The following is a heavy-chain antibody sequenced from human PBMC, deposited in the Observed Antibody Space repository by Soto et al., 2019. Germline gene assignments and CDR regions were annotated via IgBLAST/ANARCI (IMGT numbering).Heavy chain of an antibody. CDR3: ARDQYCSGGSCYPLV. J-gene: IGHJ3*01. CDR2: IWYDGSNK. CDR1: GFTFSSYG. Sequence: QVQLVESGGGVVQPGRSLRLSCAASGFTFSSYGMHWVRQAPGKGLEWVAVIWYDGSNKYYADSVKGRFTISRDNSKNTLYLRMNSLRAEDPAVYYCARDQYCSGGSCYPLVWGQGTMVTVSS. V-gene: IGHV3-33*01. D-gene: IGHD2-15*01.